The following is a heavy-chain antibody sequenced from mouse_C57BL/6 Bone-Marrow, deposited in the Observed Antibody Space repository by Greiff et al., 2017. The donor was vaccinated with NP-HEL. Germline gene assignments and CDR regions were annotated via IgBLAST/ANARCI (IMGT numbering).Heavy chain of an antibody. Sequence: EVMLVESGGGLVQPGGSLKLSCAASGFTFSDYYMYWVRQTPEKRLEWVACIRNGGGSTYYPDTVKGRFTITRDNAKNTLYLKMSRLKPDDTAMYYCARHGTYYSNGFAYWGQGTLVTVSA. V-gene: IGHV5-12*01. CDR3: ARHGTYYSNGFAY. CDR2: IRNGGGST. J-gene: IGHJ3*01. CDR1: GFTFSDYY. D-gene: IGHD2-5*01.